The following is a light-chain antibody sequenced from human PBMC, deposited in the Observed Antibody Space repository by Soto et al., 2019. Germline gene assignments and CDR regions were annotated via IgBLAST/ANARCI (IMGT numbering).Light chain of an antibody. CDR2: ANN. CDR1: SSNIGANYD. V-gene: IGLV1-40*01. J-gene: IGLJ2*01. CDR3: QSYDTDSVV. Sequence: QSVLTQPPSVSGAPGQRVTITCTGSSSNIGANYDVHWYQHLPGAAPKLLIYANNIRPSGVPDRFSGSRSGITASLAIAGLQAEEEANYVCQSYDTDSVVLGGGTKLTVL.